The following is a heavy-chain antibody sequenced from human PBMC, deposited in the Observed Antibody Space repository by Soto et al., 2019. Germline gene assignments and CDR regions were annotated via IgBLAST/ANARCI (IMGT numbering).Heavy chain of an antibody. CDR2: IYDDGSA. Sequence: SETLSLTCTVSGGSISSSYWSWIRQPPGKGLEWLAYIYDDGSANYNPSLKSRATISLDMSKNQFSLKLTSVTAADTAVYFCARDHYDFWSGFPPTIWFHPWGQGTLVTVSS. CDR3: ARDHYDFWSGFPPTIWFHP. V-gene: IGHV4-59*01. D-gene: IGHD3-3*01. CDR1: GGSISSSY. J-gene: IGHJ5*02.